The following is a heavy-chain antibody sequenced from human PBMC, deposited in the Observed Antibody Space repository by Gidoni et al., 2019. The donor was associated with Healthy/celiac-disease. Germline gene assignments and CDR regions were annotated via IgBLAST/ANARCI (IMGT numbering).Heavy chain of an antibody. Sequence: QVQLQQWGAGLLKPSETLSLTCAVYGGSFSGYYWSWIRQHPGKGLQWIGEINHSGSTNYNPSLKSRVTISVDTSKNQFSLKLSSVTAADTAVYYCARAGGVDTAMENWFDPWGQGTLVTVSS. V-gene: IGHV4-34*01. CDR2: INHSGST. J-gene: IGHJ5*02. CDR3: ARAGGVDTAMENWFDP. CDR1: GGSFSGYY. D-gene: IGHD5-18*01.